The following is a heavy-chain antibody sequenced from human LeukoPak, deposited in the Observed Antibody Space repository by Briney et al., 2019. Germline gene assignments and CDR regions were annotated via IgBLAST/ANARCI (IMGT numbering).Heavy chain of an antibody. CDR1: GGSISSGDYY. J-gene: IGHJ3*02. Sequence: SETLSLTCTVSGGSISSGDYYWSWIRQPPGKGLERIGYIYYSGSTYYNPSLKSRVTISVDTSKNQFSLKLSSVTAADTAVYYCASPRKVDDAFDIWGQGTMVTVSS. V-gene: IGHV4-30-4*08. CDR3: ASPRKVDDAFDI. CDR2: IYYSGST.